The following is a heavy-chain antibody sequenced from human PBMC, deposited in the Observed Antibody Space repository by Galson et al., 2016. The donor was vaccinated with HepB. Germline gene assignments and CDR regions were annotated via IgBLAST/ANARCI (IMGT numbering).Heavy chain of an antibody. CDR3: ASCMGWYGMCAFEI. CDR1: GFTVSGSY. Sequence: SLRLSCAVSGFTVSGSYMSWVRQAPGKGLEWVSVIYSDGTTKYADSVKGRFIISRDNSKNTLSLQMNSLRAEDTAVYYCASCMGWYGMCAFEIWGQGTMVTVSS. J-gene: IGHJ3*02. CDR2: IYSDGTT. V-gene: IGHV3-66*01. D-gene: IGHD6-13*01.